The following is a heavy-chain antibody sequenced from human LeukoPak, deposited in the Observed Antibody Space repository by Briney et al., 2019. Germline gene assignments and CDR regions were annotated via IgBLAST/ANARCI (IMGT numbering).Heavy chain of an antibody. V-gene: IGHV4-39*01. CDR3: ARGRLAARGSWFDP. J-gene: IGHJ5*02. CDR2: IYYSGNT. CDR1: GVSISSSNSY. D-gene: IGHD6-6*01. Sequence: SETLSLTCTVSGVSISSSNSYWGWIRQPPGKGLEWIGSIYYSGNTYYNASLKSQVSISIDTSKNQFSLRLTSVTAADTAVYYCARGRLAARGSWFDPWGQGTLVTVSS.